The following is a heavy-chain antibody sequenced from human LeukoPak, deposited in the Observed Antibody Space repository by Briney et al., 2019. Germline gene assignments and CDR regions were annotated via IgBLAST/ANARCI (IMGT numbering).Heavy chain of an antibody. V-gene: IGHV3-33*06. Sequence: GGSLRLSCAASGFSFRDFGMHWVRQAPGKGLEWVAIIWYDGTIKYYADSVKGRFTISRDNSKNTLYLQMNSLRAEDTAVYYCAKGSSSGWGYYYYGMDVWGQGTTVTVSS. J-gene: IGHJ6*02. CDR2: IWYDGTIK. D-gene: IGHD6-19*01. CDR1: GFSFRDFG. CDR3: AKGSSSGWGYYYYGMDV.